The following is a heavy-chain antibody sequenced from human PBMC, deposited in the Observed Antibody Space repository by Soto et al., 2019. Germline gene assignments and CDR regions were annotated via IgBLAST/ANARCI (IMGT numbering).Heavy chain of an antibody. CDR2: ISSSGSTI. Sequence: PGGSLRLSCAASGFTFSDYYMSWIRQAPGKGLEWVSYISSSGSTIYYADSVKGRFTISRDNAKNSLYLQMNSLRAEDTAVYYCARAGGPRGVIKGLRYYYYMDVWGKGTTVPVSS. CDR3: ARAGGPRGVIKGLRYYYYMDV. V-gene: IGHV3-11*01. D-gene: IGHD3-10*01. J-gene: IGHJ6*03. CDR1: GFTFSDYY.